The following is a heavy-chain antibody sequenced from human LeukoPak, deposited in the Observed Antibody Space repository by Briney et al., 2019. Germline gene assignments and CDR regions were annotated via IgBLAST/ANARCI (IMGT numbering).Heavy chain of an antibody. V-gene: IGHV1-8*01. CDR3: ARVRPHSRCCSSTSCYPRRWFDP. J-gene: IGHJ5*02. Sequence: GASVKVSCKASGYTFTSYDINWVRQATGQGLEWMGWMNPNSGNTGYAQKFQGRVTMTRNTSISTAYMELSSLRSEDTAVYYCARVRPHSRCCSSTSCYPRRWFDPWGQGTLVTVSS. CDR1: GYTFTSYD. D-gene: IGHD2-2*01. CDR2: MNPNSGNT.